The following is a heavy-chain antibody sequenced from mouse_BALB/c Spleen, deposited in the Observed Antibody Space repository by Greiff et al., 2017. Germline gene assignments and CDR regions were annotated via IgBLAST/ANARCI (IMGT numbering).Heavy chain of an antibody. CDR1: GFTFSSYA. J-gene: IGHJ4*01. D-gene: IGHD1-2*01. CDR2: ISSGGST. V-gene: IGHV5-6-5*01. CDR3: ARVRATTATNAMDY. Sequence: EVMLVESGGGLVKPGGSLKLSCAASGFTFSSYAMSWVRQTPEKRLEWVASISSGGSTYYPDSVKGRFTISRDNARNILYLQMSSLRSEDTAMYYCARVRATTATNAMDYLGQGTSVTVSS.